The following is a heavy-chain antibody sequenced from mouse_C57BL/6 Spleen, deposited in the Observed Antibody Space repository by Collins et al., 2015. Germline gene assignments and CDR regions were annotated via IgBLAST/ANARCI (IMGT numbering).Heavy chain of an antibody. CDR3: ASDSSGYDAMDY. CDR1: GYTFTDYY. CDR2: INPYNGGT. J-gene: IGHJ4*01. Sequence: EVQLQQSGPVLVKPGASVKMSCKASGYTFTDYYMNWVKQSHGKSLEWIGVINPYNGGTSYNQKFKGKATLTVDKSSSTAYMELNSLTSEDSAVYYCASDSSGYDAMDYWGQGTSVTVSS. V-gene: IGHV1-19*01. D-gene: IGHD3-2*02.